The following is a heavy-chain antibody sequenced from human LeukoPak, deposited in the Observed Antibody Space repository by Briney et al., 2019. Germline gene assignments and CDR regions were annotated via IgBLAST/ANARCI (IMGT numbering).Heavy chain of an antibody. J-gene: IGHJ4*02. V-gene: IGHV3-21*01. CDR3: ASGSGFYYFDY. CDR2: ISSSSSYI. D-gene: IGHD3-10*01. Sequence: VSSISSSSSYIYYADSVKGRFTISRDSAKNSLYLQMNSLRAEDTALYYCASGSGFYYFDYWGQGTLVTVSS.